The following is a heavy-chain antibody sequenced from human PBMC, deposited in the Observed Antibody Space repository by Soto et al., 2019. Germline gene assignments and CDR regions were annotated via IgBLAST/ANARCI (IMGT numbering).Heavy chain of an antibody. CDR2: ISSSSSYI. CDR3: ARGQSSSWYENWFDP. V-gene: IGHV3-21*01. CDR1: AFTFSSYS. Sequence: EVQLVESGGGLVKPGGSLRLSCAASAFTFSSYSMNWVRQAPGKGLEWVSSISSSSSYIYYADSVKGRFTISRDNAKNSLYLQMNSLRAEDTAVYYCARGQSSSWYENWFDPWGQGTLVTVSS. J-gene: IGHJ5*02. D-gene: IGHD6-13*01.